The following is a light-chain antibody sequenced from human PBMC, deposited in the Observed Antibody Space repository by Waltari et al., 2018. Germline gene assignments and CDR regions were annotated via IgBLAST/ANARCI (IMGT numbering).Light chain of an antibody. CDR2: GAS. Sequence: DIQMTQSPSTLSVSVGDRVTITCRASQTISTWLAWYQQKLGKAPKLLIYGASKLDTGVPSRFSGSGSETEFHLTISSLQPDDFATYYCLQYDSDATFGQGTKLEI. V-gene: IGKV1-5*01. J-gene: IGKJ2*01. CDR3: LQYDSDAT. CDR1: QTISTW.